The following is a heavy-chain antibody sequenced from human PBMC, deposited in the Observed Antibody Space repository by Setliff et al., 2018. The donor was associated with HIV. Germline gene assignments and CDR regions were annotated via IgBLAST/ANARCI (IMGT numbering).Heavy chain of an antibody. J-gene: IGHJ6*02. D-gene: IGHD2-15*01. CDR3: AREREDQDFDYSYGMDV. CDR2: IRQDGSEK. CDR1: GFTFSNYW. V-gene: IGHV3-7*01. Sequence: GGSLRLSCAASGFTFSNYWMTWFRQAPGKGLEWVANIRQDGSEKYYADSVKGRFTISRDNAKNSLYLQMTSLRADDTAVYYCAREREDQDFDYSYGMDVWGQGTTVTVSS.